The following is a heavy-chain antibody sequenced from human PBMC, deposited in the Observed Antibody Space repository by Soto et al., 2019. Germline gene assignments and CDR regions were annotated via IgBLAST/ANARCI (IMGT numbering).Heavy chain of an antibody. Sequence: EVQLLESGGGLVQPGGSLRLSCAASGVTFSNYAMNWVRQAPGKGLEWISAISGSGDSTYYADSVNGRFTISRDNSKNTLYPQMNSLRVEDMSVYYCAKEWERGYIYGSCDYWGQGTLVTVSS. J-gene: IGHJ4*02. CDR2: ISGSGDST. CDR3: AKEWERGYIYGSCDY. V-gene: IGHV3-23*01. D-gene: IGHD5-18*01. CDR1: GVTFSNYA.